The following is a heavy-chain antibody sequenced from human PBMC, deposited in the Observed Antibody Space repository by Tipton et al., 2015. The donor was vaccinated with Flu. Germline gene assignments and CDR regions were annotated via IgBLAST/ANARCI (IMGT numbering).Heavy chain of an antibody. V-gene: IGHV4-38-2*02. D-gene: IGHD6-19*01. CDR2: MHHNGAT. CDR1: GYSISTDYD. CDR3: ARDGHYSSSNGALDY. J-gene: IGHJ4*02. Sequence: TLSLTCNVSGYSISTDYDWGWVRQPPEKGLEWIGSMHHNGATYYNPSLKSRAIMSVDTSRNQFSLKLTSVTAADTAVYYCARDGHYSSSNGALDYWGQGILVTVSS.